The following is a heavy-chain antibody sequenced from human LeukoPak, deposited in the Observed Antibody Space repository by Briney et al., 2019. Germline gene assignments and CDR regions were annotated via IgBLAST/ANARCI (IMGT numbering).Heavy chain of an antibody. CDR3: ATLMATIVGLAFDI. CDR1: GYTLTELS. V-gene: IGHV1-24*01. Sequence: ASVKVSCKVSGYTLTELSMHWVRQAPGKGLEWMGGFDPEDGETIYAQKFQGRVTMTGDTSTDTAYMELSSLRSEDTAVYYCATLMATIVGLAFDIWGQGTMVTVSS. D-gene: IGHD5-24*01. CDR2: FDPEDGET. J-gene: IGHJ3*02.